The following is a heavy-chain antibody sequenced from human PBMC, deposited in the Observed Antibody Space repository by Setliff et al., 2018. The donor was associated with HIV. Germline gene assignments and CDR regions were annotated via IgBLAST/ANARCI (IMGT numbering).Heavy chain of an antibody. J-gene: IGHJ3*02. CDR1: GGSISSGGYY. CDR2: IYYSGST. CDR3: ARDRRNTYYYESSGYSGAFDI. D-gene: IGHD3-22*01. Sequence: PSETLSLTCTVSGGSISSGGYYWSWIRQHPGKGLEWIGFIYYSGSTNYNPSLKSRVTISVDTSKNQFSLKLSSVTAADTAVYYCARDRRNTYYYESSGYSGAFDIWGQGTMVTVSS. V-gene: IGHV4-31*03.